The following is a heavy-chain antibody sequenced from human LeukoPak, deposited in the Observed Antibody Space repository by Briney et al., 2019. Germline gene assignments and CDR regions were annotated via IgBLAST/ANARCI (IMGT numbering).Heavy chain of an antibody. CDR3: ARALIVVGSYFDY. Sequence: GGSLRLSCAASGFTFSNYWMSWVRQAPGKGLEWVANIKQDGSEKYYVDSVKGRFTISSDSAKSSLYLQMNSLGAEDTAVYSCARALIVVGSYFDYWGQGTLVTVSS. V-gene: IGHV3-7*01. D-gene: IGHD2-15*01. J-gene: IGHJ4*02. CDR2: IKQDGSEK. CDR1: GFTFSNYW.